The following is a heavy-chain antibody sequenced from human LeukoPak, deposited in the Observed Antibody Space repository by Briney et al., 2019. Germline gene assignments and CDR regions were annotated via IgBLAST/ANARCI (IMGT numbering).Heavy chain of an antibody. CDR2: IYSGGST. D-gene: IGHD6-19*01. V-gene: IGHV3-66*01. CDR3: MVGTGKFY. Sequence: PGGSLRLSCAASGFTFSSYAMSWVRQAPGKGLEWVSVIYSGGSTYYADSVKGRFTISRDNSKNTLYLQMNSLRAEDTAVYYCMVGTGKFYWGQGTLVTVSS. J-gene: IGHJ4*02. CDR1: GFTFSSYA.